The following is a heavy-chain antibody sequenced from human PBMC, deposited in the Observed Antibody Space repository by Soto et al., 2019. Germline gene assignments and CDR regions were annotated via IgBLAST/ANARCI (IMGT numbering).Heavy chain of an antibody. D-gene: IGHD3-22*01. CDR1: GGSISGGGDY. V-gene: IGHV4-31*03. Sequence: PSETLSLTCTVSGGSISGGGDYWSWIRQHPGKGLEWIGYIYYSGSTYYNPSLKSRVTISVDTSKNQFSLKLSSVTAADTAVYYCAGGGDLYDSSGYLFHWGQGTLVTVSS. CDR2: IYYSGST. CDR3: AGGGDLYDSSGYLFH. J-gene: IGHJ4*02.